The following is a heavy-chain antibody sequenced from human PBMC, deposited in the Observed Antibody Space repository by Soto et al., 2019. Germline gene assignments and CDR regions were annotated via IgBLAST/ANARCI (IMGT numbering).Heavy chain of an antibody. CDR3: ARSLTEGYCTITGCYTRPLYGMDV. CDR1: GYTFSGYY. D-gene: IGHD2-2*02. CDR2: INPNSGGT. Sequence: ASVKVSCKASGYTFSGYYIHWLRQAPGQGLEWTGWINPNSGGTNYAQKFQGRVTVTRDTPTSTAYMELSRLTSDDTAVYYCARSLTEGYCTITGCYTRPLYGMDVWGQGTTVTVS. V-gene: IGHV1-2*02. J-gene: IGHJ6*02.